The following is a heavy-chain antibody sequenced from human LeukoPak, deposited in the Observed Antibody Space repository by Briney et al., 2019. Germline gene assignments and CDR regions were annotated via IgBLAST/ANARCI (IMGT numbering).Heavy chain of an antibody. V-gene: IGHV1-69*01. CDR3: ARDLGYSSSWDREDWFDP. CDR2: IIPIFGTA. J-gene: IGHJ5*02. CDR1: GGTFSSYA. D-gene: IGHD6-13*01. Sequence: ASVKVSCKASGGTFSSYAISWVGQAPGQGLEWMGGIIPIFGTANYAQKFQGRVTITADESTSTAYMELSSLRSEDTAVYYCARDLGYSSSWDREDWFDPWGQGTLVTVSS.